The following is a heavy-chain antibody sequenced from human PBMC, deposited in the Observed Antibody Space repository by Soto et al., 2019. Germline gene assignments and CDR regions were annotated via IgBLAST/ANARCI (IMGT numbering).Heavy chain of an antibody. CDR3: ARERTGFYISS. V-gene: IGHV3-30-3*01. CDR1: GFTFNDFA. D-gene: IGHD3-9*01. J-gene: IGHJ5*02. Sequence: GGSLRLSCAASGFTFNDFAMHWVRQAPGKGLEWVAVISYDGSNKFYADSVKGRFTISRDDSKNTLYLQVNTLRTEDTAVYYCARERTGFYISSWGQGTLVTVSS. CDR2: ISYDGSNK.